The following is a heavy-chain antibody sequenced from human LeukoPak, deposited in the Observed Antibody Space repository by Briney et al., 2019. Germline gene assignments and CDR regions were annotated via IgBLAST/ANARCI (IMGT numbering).Heavy chain of an antibody. Sequence: GGSLRLSCAASGFTFSSYAMHWVRQAPGKGREWVAVISYDGSNKYYADSVKGRFTISRDNSKNTLYLQMHSLRAEDTAVYYCASEGYGGNSDAFDIWGQGTMVTVS. CDR2: ISYDGSNK. J-gene: IGHJ3*02. D-gene: IGHD4-23*01. V-gene: IGHV3-30*04. CDR1: GFTFSSYA. CDR3: ASEGYGGNSDAFDI.